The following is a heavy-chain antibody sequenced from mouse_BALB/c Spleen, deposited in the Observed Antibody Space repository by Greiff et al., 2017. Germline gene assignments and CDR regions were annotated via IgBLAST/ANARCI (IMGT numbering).Heavy chain of an antibody. Sequence: QVQLKQPGAELVKPGASVKLSCKASGYTFTSYWMHWVKQRPGQGLEWIGEINPSNGRTNYNEKFKSKATLTVDKSSSTAYMQLSSLTSEDSAVYYCARRTIAGNWFAYWGQGTLVTVSA. J-gene: IGHJ3*01. D-gene: IGHD2-12*01. CDR1: GYTFTSYW. V-gene: IGHV1S81*02. CDR2: INPSNGRT. CDR3: ARRTIAGNWFAY.